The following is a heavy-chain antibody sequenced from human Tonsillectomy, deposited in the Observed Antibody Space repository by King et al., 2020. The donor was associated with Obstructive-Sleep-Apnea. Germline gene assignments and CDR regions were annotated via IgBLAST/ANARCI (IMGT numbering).Heavy chain of an antibody. Sequence: VQLVESGGGLVQPGGSLRLSCAASGFTFSTYSMNWVRQAPGKGLEWISYIRSSTGAIYYADSVKGRFTISTDSAKNSLYLQMNSLRADDTAVYYCVRDSQWAFDYWGQGTLVSVSS. CDR2: IRSSTGAI. CDR3: VRDSQWAFDY. J-gene: IGHJ4*02. CDR1: GFTFSTYS. D-gene: IGHD6-19*01. V-gene: IGHV3-48*04.